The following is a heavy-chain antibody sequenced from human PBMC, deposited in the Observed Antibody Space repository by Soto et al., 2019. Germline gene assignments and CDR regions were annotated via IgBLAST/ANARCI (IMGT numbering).Heavy chain of an antibody. CDR3: AGFVVPASRNSDFDY. Sequence: PSETLSLTCTVSGISVSTSAYYWGWVRQPPGKGLDWIGNIYYSGSTFYNPSLRSRVTLSVDTSKNQFSLRLNSVTAADTAVYFCAGFVVPASRNSDFDYWGQGTLVTVSS. CDR2: IYYSGST. D-gene: IGHD2-15*01. V-gene: IGHV4-39*01. J-gene: IGHJ4*02. CDR1: GISVSTSAYY.